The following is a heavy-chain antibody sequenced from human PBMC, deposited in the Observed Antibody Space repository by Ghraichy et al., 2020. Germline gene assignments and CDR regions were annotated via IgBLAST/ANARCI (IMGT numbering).Heavy chain of an antibody. Sequence: GGSLRLSCAASGFTFSSYAMSWVRQAPGKGLEWVSAISGSGGSTYYADSVKGRFTISRDNSKNTLYLQMNSLRAEDTAVYYCAKERDYYDSSGEGDYYYYYGMDVWGQGTTVTVSS. J-gene: IGHJ6*02. CDR3: AKERDYYDSSGEGDYYYYYGMDV. CDR2: ISGSGGST. V-gene: IGHV3-23*01. D-gene: IGHD3-22*01. CDR1: GFTFSSYA.